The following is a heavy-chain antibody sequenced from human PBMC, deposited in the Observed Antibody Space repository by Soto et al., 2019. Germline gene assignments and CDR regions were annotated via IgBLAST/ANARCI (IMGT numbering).Heavy chain of an antibody. V-gene: IGHV1-69*13. CDR3: AWPLYSGYDGVAYY. CDR2: IIPTFGTA. J-gene: IGHJ4*02. Sequence: GASVKVSCKASGGTFSSYAISWVRQAPGQGLEWMGGIIPTFGTANYAQKFQGRVTITADESTSTAYMELSSLRSEDTAVYYCAWPLYSGYDGVAYYWGQGTLVTVSS. CDR1: GGTFSSYA. D-gene: IGHD5-12*01.